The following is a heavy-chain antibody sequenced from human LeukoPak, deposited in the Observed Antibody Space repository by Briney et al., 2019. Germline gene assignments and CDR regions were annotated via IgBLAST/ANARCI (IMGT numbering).Heavy chain of an antibody. J-gene: IGHJ6*03. Sequence: ASVKVSCKASGYTFTSYDINWVRQATGQGLEWMGWMNPNSGNTGYAQKFQGRVTMTRNTSIGTAYMELSSLRSEDTAVYYCARFGLQNYYMDVWGKGTTVTVSS. CDR2: MNPNSGNT. CDR3: ARFGLQNYYMDV. V-gene: IGHV1-8*01. CDR1: GYTFTSYD. D-gene: IGHD3/OR15-3a*01.